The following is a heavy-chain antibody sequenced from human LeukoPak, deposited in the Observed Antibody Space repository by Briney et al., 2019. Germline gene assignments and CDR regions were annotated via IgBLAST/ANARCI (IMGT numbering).Heavy chain of an antibody. D-gene: IGHD3-10*01. CDR3: ARYGLGNYFDY. V-gene: IGHV1-8*02. J-gene: IGHJ4*02. CDR1: GYTFTFYY. Sequence: ASVKVSCKAAGYTFTFYYMHWVRQATGQGLEWMGWMNPNSGNTGYAQKFQGRVTMTRNTSISTAYMELSSLRSEDTAVYYCARYGLGNYFDYWGQGTLVTVSS. CDR2: MNPNSGNT.